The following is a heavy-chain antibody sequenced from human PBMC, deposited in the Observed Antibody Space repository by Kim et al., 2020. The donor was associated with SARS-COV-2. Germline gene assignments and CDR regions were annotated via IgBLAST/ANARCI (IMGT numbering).Heavy chain of an antibody. CDR1: GLTFSTCA. D-gene: IGHD6-6*01. J-gene: IGHJ4*02. Sequence: GGSLRRSCAASGLTFSTCAMTWVRQAPGKGLEWVSSISGSADATYYADPVKGRFTISRDNSRNTLYLQMNSLRAEDTAMYYCAIHRPYSNSPIDYWGQG. CDR2: ISGSADAT. CDR3: AIHRPYSNSPIDY. V-gene: IGHV3-23*01.